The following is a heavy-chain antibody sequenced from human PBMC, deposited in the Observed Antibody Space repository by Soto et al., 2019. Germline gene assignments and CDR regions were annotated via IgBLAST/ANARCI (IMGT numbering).Heavy chain of an antibody. CDR3: ARRYGDPSSSAGFDY. CDR1: GYAFTSYS. V-gene: IGHV1-18*01. D-gene: IGHD2-21*02. Sequence: QVQLVQSGTEVKKSGASVKVSCKASGYAFTSYSVSWVRQAPGQGLEWMGSISTYSGKTNYVQSLQGRVTMTTDTSTTTAYLDLRSLRPDATAIYYCARRYGDPSSSAGFDYWGQGTLVTVSS. CDR2: ISTYSGKT. J-gene: IGHJ4*02.